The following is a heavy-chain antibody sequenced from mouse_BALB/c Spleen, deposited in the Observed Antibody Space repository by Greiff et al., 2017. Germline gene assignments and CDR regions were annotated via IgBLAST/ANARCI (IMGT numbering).Heavy chain of an antibody. D-gene: IGHD1-2*01. Sequence: EVKVVESGGGLVQPGGSMKLSCVASGFTFSNYWMNWVRQSPEKGLEWVAEIRLKSNNYATHYAESVKGRFTISRDDSKSSVYLQMNNLRAEDTGIYYCTSIHYYGHFDYWGQGTTLTVSS. CDR2: IRLKSNNYAT. CDR1: GFTFSNYW. J-gene: IGHJ2*01. V-gene: IGHV6-6*02. CDR3: TSIHYYGHFDY.